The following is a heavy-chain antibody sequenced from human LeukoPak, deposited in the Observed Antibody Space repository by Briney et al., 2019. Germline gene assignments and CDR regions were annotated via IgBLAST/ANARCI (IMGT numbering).Heavy chain of an antibody. CDR3: AKTMGSYGYDY. V-gene: IGHV3-30*02. D-gene: IGHD5-18*01. J-gene: IGHJ4*02. CDR1: GFTFSSYG. CDR2: IQYDGNYE. Sequence: GTSLRLSCAASGFTFSSYGIHWVRQAPGKGLEWMVFIQYDGNYEKYAESVRGRVPISRDNSKNTVYLQMNSLRVDDTAVYYCAKTMGSYGYDYWGQGTLVTVSS.